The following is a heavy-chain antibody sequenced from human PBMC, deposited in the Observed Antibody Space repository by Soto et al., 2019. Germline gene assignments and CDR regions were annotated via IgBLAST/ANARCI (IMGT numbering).Heavy chain of an antibody. Sequence: QVQLVQSGAEVKKPGASVKVSCKASGYTFINYDINWVRQATGQGLEWMGWMNPKSGNTDSAKRFQGSVTMSRDTSISTAYMELSSLRSDDTAVYYCGRTWGDLDCWGQGTLVTVSS. CDR2: MNPKSGNT. CDR1: GYTFINYD. CDR3: GRTWGDLDC. V-gene: IGHV1-8*01. D-gene: IGHD3-16*01. J-gene: IGHJ4*02.